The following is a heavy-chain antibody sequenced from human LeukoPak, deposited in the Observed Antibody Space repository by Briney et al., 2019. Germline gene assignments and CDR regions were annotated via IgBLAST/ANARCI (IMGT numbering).Heavy chain of an antibody. Sequence: PGGSLRLSCAASGFTFSSYAMSWVRQAPGKGLEWVSAISGSGGSTSYAQKFQGRVTMTRDTSTSTVYMELSSLRSEDTAVYYCAGERPASVDTAMVIDYWGQGTLVTVSS. CDR3: AGERPASVDTAMVIDY. D-gene: IGHD5-18*01. CDR2: ISGSGGST. J-gene: IGHJ4*02. CDR1: GFTFSSYA. V-gene: IGHV3-23*01.